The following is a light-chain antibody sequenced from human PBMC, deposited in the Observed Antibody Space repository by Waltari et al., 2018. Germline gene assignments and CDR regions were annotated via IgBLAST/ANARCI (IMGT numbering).Light chain of an antibody. V-gene: IGLV2-14*01. CDR3: SSYTSTSAVV. CDR2: DVS. J-gene: IGLJ2*01. Sequence: QSALTQPASVSGSPGQSLTISCTGTSSDIGGYKYVSWYQQHPGKPPNLLIYDVSERPSGASNRFSGSKSGNTASLTISGLQPEDEADYYCSSYTSTSAVVFGGGTKLTVL. CDR1: SSDIGGYKY.